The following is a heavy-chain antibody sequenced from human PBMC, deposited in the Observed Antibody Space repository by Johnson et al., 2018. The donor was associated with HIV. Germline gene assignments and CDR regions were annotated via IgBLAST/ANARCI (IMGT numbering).Heavy chain of an antibody. D-gene: IGHD1-26*01. CDR1: GFTFSSYW. J-gene: IGHJ3*02. V-gene: IGHV3-74*01. CDR2: ISSDGSST. CDR3: AKDRGSPGIPAAFDI. Sequence: VQLVESGGGLVQPGGSLILSCAASGFTFSSYWMHWVRQAPGKGLVWVSRISSDGSSTYYADSVKGRFTISRDNAKNTMFVQMNSLRAEDTAVYYCAKDRGSPGIPAAFDIWGQGTMVTVSS.